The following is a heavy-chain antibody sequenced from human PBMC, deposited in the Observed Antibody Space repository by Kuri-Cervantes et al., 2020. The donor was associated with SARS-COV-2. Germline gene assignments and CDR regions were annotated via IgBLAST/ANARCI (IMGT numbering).Heavy chain of an antibody. CDR2: IYYSGST. D-gene: IGHD3-22*01. V-gene: IGHV4-30-4*08. J-gene: IGHJ4*02. Sequence: SETLSLTCTVSGGSISSGDYYWSWIRQPPGKGLEWIGYIYYSGSTYYNPSLKSRVTISVDTSKNRFSLKLSSVTAADTAVYYCALYDSSGYYAQVFGYWGQGTLVTVSS. CDR3: ALYDSSGYYAQVFGY. CDR1: GGSISSGDYY.